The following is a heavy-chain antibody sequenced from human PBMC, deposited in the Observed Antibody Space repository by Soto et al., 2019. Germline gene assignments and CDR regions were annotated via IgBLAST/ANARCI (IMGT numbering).Heavy chain of an antibody. CDR2: IYPGDSET. CDR3: ERIDSSGYHLVDY. D-gene: IGHD3-22*01. Sequence: PGESLKISCKGSGYSFTSYWIGWVRQMPGKGLEWIGTIYPGDSETTYSPSFQGQVTISADKSIRTAHLQWTSLKASDTAMYYCERIDSSGYHLVDYWGQGTLVTVSS. J-gene: IGHJ4*02. CDR1: GYSFTSYW. V-gene: IGHV5-51*01.